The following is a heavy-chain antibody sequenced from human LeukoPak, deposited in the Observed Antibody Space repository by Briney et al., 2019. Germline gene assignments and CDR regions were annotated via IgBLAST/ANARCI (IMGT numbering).Heavy chain of an antibody. V-gene: IGHV3-53*01. D-gene: IGHD1-26*01. CDR2: IYSGGST. CDR3: ARGGSYLSAFDI. CDR1: GFTVSSNY. J-gene: IGHJ3*02. Sequence: PGGALRLSCAASGFTVSSNYMSWVRQAPGKGLEWVSIIYSGGSTFYADSVKGRFTISRDNSKNTLYLQMNSLRAEDTAVYYCARGGSYLSAFDIWGQGTMVTVSS.